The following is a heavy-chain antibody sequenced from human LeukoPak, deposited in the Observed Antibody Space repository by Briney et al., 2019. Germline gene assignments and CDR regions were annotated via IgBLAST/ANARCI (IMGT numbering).Heavy chain of an antibody. D-gene: IGHD1-26*01. V-gene: IGHV4-39*07. CDR2: IYYSGST. CDR1: GGSISSSSYY. J-gene: IGHJ4*02. Sequence: SETLSLTCTVSGGSISSSSYYWGWIRQPPGKGLEWIGSIYYSGSTCYNPSLKSRVTISVDTSKNQFSLKLSSVTAADTAVYYCARVYSGKSTSRYFDYWGQGTLVTVSS. CDR3: ARVYSGKSTSRYFDY.